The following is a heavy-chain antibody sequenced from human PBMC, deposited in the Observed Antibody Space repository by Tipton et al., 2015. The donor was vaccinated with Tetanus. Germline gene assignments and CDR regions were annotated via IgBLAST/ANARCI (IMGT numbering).Heavy chain of an antibody. D-gene: IGHD2-15*01. Sequence: QLVQSGAEVKKPGASVKVSCKAPGYTFINYYIHWVRQAPGQGLEWMGVINPTGDSTNYSQKFQGRVTMIRDTSTSTVYMELSSLRSDDTAVYYCVNGYCSGGNCNGVDTDFGYWGQGTLVTVSS. CDR2: INPTGDST. V-gene: IGHV1-46*01. CDR3: VNGYCSGGNCNGVDTDFGY. J-gene: IGHJ4*02. CDR1: GYTFINYY.